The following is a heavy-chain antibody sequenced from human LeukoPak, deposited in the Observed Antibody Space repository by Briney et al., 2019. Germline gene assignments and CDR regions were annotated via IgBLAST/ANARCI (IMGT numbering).Heavy chain of an antibody. CDR2: IYHSGST. V-gene: IGHV4-59*01. Sequence: SETLSLTCTVSGGSISSYYWSWIRQPPGKGLEWIGYIYHSGSTNYNPSLKSRVTISVDTSKNQFSLKLSSVTAADTAVYYCVRDRGSYYVDYWGQGTLVTVSS. CDR1: GGSISSYY. CDR3: VRDRGSYYVDY. J-gene: IGHJ4*02. D-gene: IGHD1-26*01.